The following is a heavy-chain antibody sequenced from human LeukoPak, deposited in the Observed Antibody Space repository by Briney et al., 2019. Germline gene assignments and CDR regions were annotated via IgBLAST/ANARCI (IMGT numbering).Heavy chain of an antibody. J-gene: IGHJ4*02. CDR3: ARGRYYYDSSGYPGFDY. V-gene: IGHV1-8*01. D-gene: IGHD3-22*01. CDR1: GYTFTSYD. CDR2: MNPNSGNT. Sequence: GASVKVSCKASGYTFTSYDIDWVRQATGQGLEWMGWMNPNSGNTGYAQKFQGGVTMTRNTSISTAYMELSSLRSEDTAVYYCARGRYYYDSSGYPGFDYWGQGTLVTVSS.